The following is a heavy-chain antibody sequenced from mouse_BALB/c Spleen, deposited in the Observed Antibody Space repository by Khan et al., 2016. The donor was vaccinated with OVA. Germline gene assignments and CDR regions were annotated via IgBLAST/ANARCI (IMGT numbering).Heavy chain of an antibody. CDR2: VSYSGST. CDR1: GYSITTDYA. Sequence: VQLQQSGPGLVKPSQSLSLTCTVTGYSITTDYAWNWIRQFPGNKLEWMGYVSYSGSTSYNPSLKSRFSITRDTSKNQFFLQLNSVTTEDTATYYCARRHYYGHWYFDVWGAGTTVTVSS. D-gene: IGHD1-2*01. V-gene: IGHV3-2*02. J-gene: IGHJ1*01. CDR3: ARRHYYGHWYFDV.